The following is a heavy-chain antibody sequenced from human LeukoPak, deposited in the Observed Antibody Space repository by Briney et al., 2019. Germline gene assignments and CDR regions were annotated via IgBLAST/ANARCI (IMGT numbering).Heavy chain of an antibody. CDR3: ARGRSPYSGSYYYYYGMDV. Sequence: SVKVSCKASGGTFSSYAISWVRQAPGQGLEWMGRTISIVGIVNYAQKFQGRVTITADKSTNTAYMELSSLRSEDTAVYYCARGRSPYSGSYYYYYGMDVWGQGTTVTVSS. CDR1: GGTFSSYA. CDR2: TISIVGIV. V-gene: IGHV1-69*04. J-gene: IGHJ6*02. D-gene: IGHD1-26*01.